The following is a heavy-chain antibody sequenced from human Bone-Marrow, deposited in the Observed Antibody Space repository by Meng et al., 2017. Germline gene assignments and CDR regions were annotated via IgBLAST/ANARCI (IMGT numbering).Heavy chain of an antibody. CDR2: ISAYNGNT. Sequence: ASVKISCKASGYTFTSYGISWVRQAPGQGLEWMGWISAYNGNTNYAQKLQGRVTMTRDTSISTAYMELSRLRSDDTAVYYCAREPSLPGVAVAGSPYYYYGMDVWGQGTTVTVSS. V-gene: IGHV1-18*01. CDR1: GYTFTSYG. J-gene: IGHJ6*02. D-gene: IGHD6-19*01. CDR3: AREPSLPGVAVAGSPYYYYGMDV.